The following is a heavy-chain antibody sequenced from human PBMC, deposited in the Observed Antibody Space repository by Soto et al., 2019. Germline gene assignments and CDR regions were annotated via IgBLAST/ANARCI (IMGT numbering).Heavy chain of an antibody. CDR3: ARDPLVGAPDYFDY. V-gene: IGHV3-30*04. D-gene: IGHD1-26*01. J-gene: IGHJ4*02. CDR2: ISYDATTK. CDR1: GFPFSAYP. Sequence: GGSLRLSCAGSGFPFSAYPLHWVRQAPGKGLEWVAVISYDATTKYYADSVRGRFTISRDNSKDTLYLQMNSLRPEDTAVYFCARDPLVGAPDYFDYWGQGTLVTVSS.